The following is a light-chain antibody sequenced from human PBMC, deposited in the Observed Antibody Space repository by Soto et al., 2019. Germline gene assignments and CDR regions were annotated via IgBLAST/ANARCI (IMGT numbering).Light chain of an antibody. V-gene: IGKV3-20*01. Sequence: EVVLTQSPGTLALSRGERATRSCRASQSVSSSYLAWYQHRPGQAPRLLIFGASSRATGIPDRFSGTGSGTDFTLTISRLEPEDFAVYYCQQYGNSPWTFGQGTKVDIK. CDR1: QSVSSSY. CDR3: QQYGNSPWT. CDR2: GAS. J-gene: IGKJ1*01.